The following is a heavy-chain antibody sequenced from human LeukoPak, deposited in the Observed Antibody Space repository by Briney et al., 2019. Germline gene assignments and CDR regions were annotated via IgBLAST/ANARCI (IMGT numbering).Heavy chain of an antibody. CDR3: ARVPSYYYDSSGYHYFDY. D-gene: IGHD3-22*01. V-gene: IGHV4-38-2*02. CDR2: IYHSGST. Sequence: SETLSLTCTVSGYSISSGYYWGWIRQPPGKGLEWIGSIYHSGSTYYNPSLKSRVTISVDTSKNQFSLRLSSVTAADTAVYYCARVPSYYYDSSGYHYFDYWGQGTLVTVSS. CDR1: GYSISSGYY. J-gene: IGHJ4*02.